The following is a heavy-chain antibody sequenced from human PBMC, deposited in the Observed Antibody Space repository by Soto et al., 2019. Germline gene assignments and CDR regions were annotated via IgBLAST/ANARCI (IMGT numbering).Heavy chain of an antibody. J-gene: IGHJ4*02. CDR2: IIPIFGTA. Sequence: SVKVSCKASGGTFSSYAISWVRQAPGQGLEGMGGIIPIFGTANYAQKFQGRVTITADESTSTAYMELSSLRSEDTAVYYCERGIQYSSSPTSIDYWGQGTLVTVSS. V-gene: IGHV1-69*13. CDR1: GGTFSSYA. D-gene: IGHD6-6*01. CDR3: ERGIQYSSSPTSIDY.